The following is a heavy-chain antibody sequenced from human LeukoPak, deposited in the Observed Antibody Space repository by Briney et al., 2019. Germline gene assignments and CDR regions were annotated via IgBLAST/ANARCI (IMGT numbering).Heavy chain of an antibody. CDR3: AKEITPVNWNFDGMDV. CDR1: GFTFSSYA. Sequence: GGSLRLSCAASGFTFSSYAMSWVRQAPGKGLEWVLAISGSGGSTYYADSVKGRFTISRDNSKNTLYLQMNSLRAEDTAVYYCAKEITPVNWNFDGMDVWGQGTTVTVSS. J-gene: IGHJ6*02. CDR2: ISGSGGST. D-gene: IGHD1-7*01. V-gene: IGHV3-23*01.